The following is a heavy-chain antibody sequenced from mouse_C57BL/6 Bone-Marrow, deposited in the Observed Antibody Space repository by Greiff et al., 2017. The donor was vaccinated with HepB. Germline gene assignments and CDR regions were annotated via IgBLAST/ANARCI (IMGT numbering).Heavy chain of an antibody. D-gene: IGHD2-2*01. J-gene: IGHJ2*01. CDR1: GYTFTSYW. CDR3: AREGYGYEIYY. Sequence: QVQLQQPGAELVKPGASVKLSCKASGYTFTSYWMQWVKQRPGQGLEWIGEIDPSDSYTNYNQKFKGKAPLTVDTSSSSAYMQLSSLTSEGSAVYYCAREGYGYEIYYWGQGTTLTVSS. V-gene: IGHV1-50*01. CDR2: IDPSDSYT.